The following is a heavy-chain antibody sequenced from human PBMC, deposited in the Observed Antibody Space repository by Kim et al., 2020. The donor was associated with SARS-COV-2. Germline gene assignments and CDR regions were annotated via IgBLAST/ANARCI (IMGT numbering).Heavy chain of an antibody. D-gene: IGHD5-18*01. V-gene: IGHV4-34*01. J-gene: IGHJ5*02. CDR3: ARGGYGRNWFDP. CDR1: GGSFSGYY. CDR2: INHSGST. Sequence: SETLSLTCAVYGGSFSGYYWSWIRQPPGKGLEWIGEINHSGSTNYNPSLKSRVTISVDTSKNQFSLKLSSVTAADTAVYYCARGGYGRNWFDPWGQGTLVTVSS.